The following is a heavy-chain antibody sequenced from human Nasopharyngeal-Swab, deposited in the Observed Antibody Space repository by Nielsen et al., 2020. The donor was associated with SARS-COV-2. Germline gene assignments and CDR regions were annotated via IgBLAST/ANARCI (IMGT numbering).Heavy chain of an antibody. D-gene: IGHD5-12*01. CDR2: ISYDGSNN. V-gene: IGHV3-30*18. CDR1: GFTFSSSG. Sequence: GESLTISCAASGFTFSSSGMHWVRQAPGKGLEWVAVISYDGSNNYYADSVKGRFTISRDNSKNTLYLQMNSLRAEDTAVYYCAKTKSGYAAPFDYWGQGTLVTVSS. CDR3: AKTKSGYAAPFDY. J-gene: IGHJ4*02.